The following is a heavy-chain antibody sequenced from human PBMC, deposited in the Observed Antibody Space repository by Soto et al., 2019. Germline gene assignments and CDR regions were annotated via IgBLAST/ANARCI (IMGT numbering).Heavy chain of an antibody. D-gene: IGHD6-19*01. CDR2: IHGEGAGS. J-gene: IGHJ5*02. Sequence: EVELLESGGGLVQPGGSVRLSCAASGVTFRNYAMSWVRQAPGKGLEWVSSIHGEGAGSFYADAVKGRFTVSRDDSTQTLYPQMSSLRVYDTAVSYCVKDGVARNGNWDWFDPWGQGTLVTVAS. CDR1: GVTFRNYA. V-gene: IGHV3-23*01. CDR3: VKDGVARNGNWDWFDP.